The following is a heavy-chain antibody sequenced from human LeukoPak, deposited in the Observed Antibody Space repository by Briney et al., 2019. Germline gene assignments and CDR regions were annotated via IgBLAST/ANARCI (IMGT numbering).Heavy chain of an antibody. CDR3: AKAASGNWNDVSDY. J-gene: IGHJ4*02. V-gene: IGHV3-21*04. CDR1: GFTFSTYS. CDR2: ISSSSSYI. Sequence: GGSLRLSCAASGFTFSTYSVNWVRQAPGKGLEWVSSISSSSSYIYYADSVKGRSTISRDNAKNSLYLQVNSLRAEDTAVYYCAKAASGNWNDVSDYWGQGTLVTVSS. D-gene: IGHD1-20*01.